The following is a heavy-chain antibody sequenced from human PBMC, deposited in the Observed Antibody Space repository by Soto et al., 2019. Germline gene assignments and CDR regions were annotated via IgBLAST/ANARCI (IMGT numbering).Heavy chain of an antibody. Sequence: EVQLLESGGGLVQPGGSLRLSCAASGFTFSSYAMRWVRQAPGKGLEWVSAISGSGGSTYYADSVKGRFTISRDNSKNTLYLQMNCLRAEDTAVYYCARRGSGSYYDYWGQGTLVTVSS. CDR3: ARRGSGSYYDY. CDR2: ISGSGGST. CDR1: GFTFSSYA. D-gene: IGHD1-26*01. J-gene: IGHJ4*02. V-gene: IGHV3-23*01.